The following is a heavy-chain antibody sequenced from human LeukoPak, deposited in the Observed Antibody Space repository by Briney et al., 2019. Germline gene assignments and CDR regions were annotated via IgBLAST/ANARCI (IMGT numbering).Heavy chain of an antibody. V-gene: IGHV3-53*01. J-gene: IGHJ5*02. D-gene: IGHD6-13*01. CDR3: ARGIAAAANEDRFDP. CDR2: IYSGGST. CDR1: GFTVSSNY. Sequence: GGSLRLSCAASGFTVSSNYMSWVREAPGKGLEWVSVIYSGGSTYYADSVKGRFTISRDNSKNTLYLQMNSLRAEDTAVYYCARGIAAAANEDRFDPWGQGTLVTVSS.